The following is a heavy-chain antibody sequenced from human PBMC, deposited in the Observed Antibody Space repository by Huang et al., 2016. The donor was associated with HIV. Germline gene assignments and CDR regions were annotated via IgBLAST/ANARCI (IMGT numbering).Heavy chain of an antibody. CDR2: ISWNSGSI. J-gene: IGHJ4*02. CDR1: GFTFDDYA. Sequence: EVQLVESGGGLVQPGRSLRLSCAASGFTFDDYAMHWVRQGPGKVLEWVSGISWNSGSIGYADSVKGRFTISRDNAKNSLYLQMNSLRAEDTALYYCARRGVMVRGAHFDYWGLGTLVTVSS. D-gene: IGHD3-10*01. CDR3: ARRGVMVRGAHFDY. V-gene: IGHV3-9*01.